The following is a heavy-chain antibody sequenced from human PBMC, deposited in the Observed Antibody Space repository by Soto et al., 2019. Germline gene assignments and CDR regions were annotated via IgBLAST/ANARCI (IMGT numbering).Heavy chain of an antibody. CDR2: IGTTSTYI. CDR3: ARVMCGDCSSYYYYSMDV. V-gene: IGHV3-21*01. D-gene: IGHD2-21*02. J-gene: IGHJ6*02. Sequence: RWGSLRLSCAASGFTFFTFTIIFFRHSAFKWLEWVSSIGTTSTYIYYADSVRGRFTISRDNAKNSLYLQMNSLRAEDTAVYFCARVMCGDCSSYYYYSMDVWGQGTTVTVSS. CDR1: GFTFFTFT.